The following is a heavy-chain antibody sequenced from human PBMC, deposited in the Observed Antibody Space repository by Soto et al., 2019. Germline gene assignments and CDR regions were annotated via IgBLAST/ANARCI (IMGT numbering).Heavy chain of an antibody. V-gene: IGHV1-58*01. CDR2: SIVGSGNT. D-gene: IGHD3-22*01. CDR1: GGTFTSYA. Sequence: SVKVSCKASGGTFTSYAVKWVRQARGQRREGIGGSIVGSGNTNYAQKFQERVTITRDMSTSTANMELRRLRSEETDVYSCEDGTYYDSSGYYYSAFDIWGQGTMVTVSS. J-gene: IGHJ3*02. CDR3: EDGTYYDSSGYYYSAFDI.